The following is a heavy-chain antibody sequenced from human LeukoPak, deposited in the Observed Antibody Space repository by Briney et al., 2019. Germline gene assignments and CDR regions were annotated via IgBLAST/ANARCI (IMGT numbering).Heavy chain of an antibody. J-gene: IGHJ4*02. Sequence: PSETLSLTCAVYGGSFSGYYWSWIRQPPGKGLEWIGEINHSGSTNYNPSLKSRVTISVDTSKNQFSLKLSSVTAADTAVYYCARHSAWIVATIGEGFDYWGQGTLVTVSS. CDR1: GGSFSGYY. CDR3: ARHSAWIVATIGEGFDY. D-gene: IGHD5-12*01. V-gene: IGHV4-34*01. CDR2: INHSGST.